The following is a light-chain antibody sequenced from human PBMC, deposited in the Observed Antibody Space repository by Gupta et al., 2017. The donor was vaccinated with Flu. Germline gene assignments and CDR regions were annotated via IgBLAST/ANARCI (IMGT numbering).Light chain of an antibody. J-gene: IGLJ3*02. CDR2: EDT. CDR3: YSTDTSGIGV. Sequence: GQKAMITGSGDAVSKKFADWAQQHAGQVPFLVIYEDTKRAAAPTGRFSGSSAGTTATLTITGAQGEESGDYYRYSTDTSGIGVFGGGTKLTVL. V-gene: IGLV3-10*01. CDR1: AVSKKF.